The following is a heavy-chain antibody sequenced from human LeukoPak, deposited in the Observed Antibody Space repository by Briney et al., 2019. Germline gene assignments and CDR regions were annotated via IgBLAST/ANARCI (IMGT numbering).Heavy chain of an antibody. J-gene: IGHJ4*02. CDR2: IYSSGST. CDR3: ARGVVITFGGAADY. V-gene: IGHV4-59*01. CDR1: GDSISGYY. D-gene: IGHD3-16*01. Sequence: SETLSLTCTVSGDSISGYYWSWIRQPPGEGLEWIGYIYSSGSTNYNPSLKSRVTISVDTSKNQFSLKLSSVTAAGTAVYYCARGVVITFGGAADYWGQGTLVTVSS.